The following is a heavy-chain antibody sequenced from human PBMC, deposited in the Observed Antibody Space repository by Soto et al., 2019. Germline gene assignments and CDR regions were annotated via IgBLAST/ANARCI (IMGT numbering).Heavy chain of an antibody. CDR3: TTWVDYGDYEGFDF. CDR1: GNTFTDYK. J-gene: IGHJ4*02. Sequence: ASVKLSCKTSGNTFTDYKLHWVRQAPGQGLEWMGWVDPNGGGTNSAQKFQGSVTMTRDTSITTVYLELSRLKTNDTATYFCTTWVDYGDYEGFDFWGQGTLVTSPQ. D-gene: IGHD4-17*01. CDR2: VDPNGGGT. V-gene: IGHV1-2*04.